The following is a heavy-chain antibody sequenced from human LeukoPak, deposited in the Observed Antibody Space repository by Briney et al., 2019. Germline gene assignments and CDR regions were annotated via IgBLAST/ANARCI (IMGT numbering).Heavy chain of an antibody. CDR1: GYTFTGYY. CDR2: INPNSGGT. V-gene: IGHV1-2*04. J-gene: IGHJ3*02. CDR3: ARDGVTAGYSYGVWGLAFDI. Sequence: ASVKVSCKASGYTFTGYYMHWVRQAPGQGLEWMGWINPNSGGTNYAQKFQGWVTMTRDTSISTAYMELSRLRSDDTAVYYCARDGVTAGYSYGVWGLAFDIWGQGTMVTVSS. D-gene: IGHD5-18*01.